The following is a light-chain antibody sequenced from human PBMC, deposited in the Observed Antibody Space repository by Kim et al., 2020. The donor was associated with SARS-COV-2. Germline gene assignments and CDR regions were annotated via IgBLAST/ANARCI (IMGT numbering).Light chain of an antibody. Sequence: GASVKLTCTLSSGHSSHAIAWHQQQPEKCHRYLMKLNSDGSHSKGDGFPYRFSGSSSGAERYLTISSLQSEDEADYYCQTWGTGPVFGGGTQLTVL. CDR1: SGHSSHA. J-gene: IGLJ3*02. CDR3: QTWGTGPV. CDR2: LNSDGSH. V-gene: IGLV4-69*01.